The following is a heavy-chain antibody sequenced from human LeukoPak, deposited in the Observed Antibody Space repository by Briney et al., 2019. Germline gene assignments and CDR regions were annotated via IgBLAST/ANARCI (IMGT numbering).Heavy chain of an antibody. CDR2: IYYSGRT. D-gene: IGHD3-22*01. CDR3: AREGFYGSGGYYSRSFDI. CDR1: GVSISIHY. Sequence: SETLSLPCTSSGVSISIHYWSWIRQPPERGLECIGYIYYSGRTNYKPSLQSRVTISIDMSKNQFSLKLSSVTAADTAVYFCAREGFYGSGGYYSRSFDIWGQGTVVTVSS. J-gene: IGHJ3*02. V-gene: IGHV4-59*11.